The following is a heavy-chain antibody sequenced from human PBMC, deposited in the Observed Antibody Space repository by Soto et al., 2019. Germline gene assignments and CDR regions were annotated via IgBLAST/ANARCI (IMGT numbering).Heavy chain of an antibody. V-gene: IGHV1-46*01. CDR2: INPSGGST. Sequence: ASVKVSCKASGYTFTSYYMHWVRQAPGQGLEWMGIINPSGGSTSYAQKFQGRVTMTRDTSTSTVYMELSSLRSEETAVYYCARIYAKGGYTKNWFDTWGQGTLVTVSS. J-gene: IGHJ5*02. CDR3: ARIYAKGGYTKNWFDT. CDR1: GYTFTSYY. D-gene: IGHD5-12*01.